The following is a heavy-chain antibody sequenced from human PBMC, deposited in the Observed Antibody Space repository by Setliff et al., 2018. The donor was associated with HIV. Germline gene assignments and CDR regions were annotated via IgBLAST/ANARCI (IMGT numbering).Heavy chain of an antibody. V-gene: IGHV4-34*01. CDR3: ATRDCGDDCYFDY. Sequence: SETLSLTCGFYGGSVSDYSWSWVRQSPGKGLEWIGEINHSGRTSYNPSLKSRVTISIDTSKHQFSLKLSSVTAADTAVYYCATRDCGDDCYFDYWGQGTLVTVSS. D-gene: IGHD2-21*01. CDR2: INHSGRT. CDR1: GGSVSDYS. J-gene: IGHJ4*02.